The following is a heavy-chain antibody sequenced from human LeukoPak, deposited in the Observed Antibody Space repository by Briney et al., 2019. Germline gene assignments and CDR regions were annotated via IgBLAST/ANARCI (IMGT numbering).Heavy chain of an antibody. J-gene: IGHJ4*02. Sequence: GGSLRLSCAPSGFTFSDYYMSWIRQAPGKGLEWVSSITISGSSTYNADSVKGRFTISRDNAKNSLYLQMNSLRAEDTAVYYCARGSVVAANFDFWGQGTLVTVSS. CDR1: GFTFSDYY. V-gene: IGHV3-11*01. D-gene: IGHD2-15*01. CDR3: ARGSVVAANFDF. CDR2: ITISGSST.